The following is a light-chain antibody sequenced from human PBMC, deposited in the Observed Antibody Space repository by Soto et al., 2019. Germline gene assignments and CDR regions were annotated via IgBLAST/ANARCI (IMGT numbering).Light chain of an antibody. CDR2: EVT. V-gene: IGLV2-14*01. J-gene: IGLJ1*01. Sequence: QSVLAKPASVSWSPGQSITISCTGASSDVGGYDFVSWYQHHPGTPPKLIIYEVTHRPSGVSHRFSGSKSASTASLTISGLQVEDEADYFCGSYSSTTTREVFGTGTKVTVL. CDR1: SSDVGGYDF. CDR3: GSYSSTTTREV.